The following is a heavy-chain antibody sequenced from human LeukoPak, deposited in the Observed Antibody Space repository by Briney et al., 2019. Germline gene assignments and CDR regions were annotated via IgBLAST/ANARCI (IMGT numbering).Heavy chain of an antibody. J-gene: IGHJ4*02. CDR3: ARDQYYYDSSGYYYVPFWVY. CDR2: IYYSGST. V-gene: IGHV4-59*12. D-gene: IGHD3-22*01. CDR1: GGSISSYY. Sequence: PSETLSLTCTVSGGSISSYYWSWIRQPPGKGLEWIGYIYYSGSTNYNPSLKSRVTISVDTSKNQFSLKLSSVTAADTAVYYCARDQYYYDSSGYYYVPFWVYWGQGTLVTVSS.